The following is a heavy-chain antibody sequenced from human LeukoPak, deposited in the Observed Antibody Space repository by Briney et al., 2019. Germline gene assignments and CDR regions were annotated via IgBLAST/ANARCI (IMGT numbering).Heavy chain of an antibody. Sequence: SETLSLTCAVSGGSISSGGYSWSWIRQPPGKGLEWIGYIYYSGSTYYNPSLKSRVTISVDTSKNQFSLKLSSVTAADTAVYYCARCNYYGSGSYHEGFFRFWGQGTMVTVSS. CDR2: IYYSGST. CDR1: GGSISSGGYS. J-gene: IGHJ3*01. CDR3: ARCNYYGSGSYHEGFFRF. V-gene: IGHV4-30-2*03. D-gene: IGHD3-10*01.